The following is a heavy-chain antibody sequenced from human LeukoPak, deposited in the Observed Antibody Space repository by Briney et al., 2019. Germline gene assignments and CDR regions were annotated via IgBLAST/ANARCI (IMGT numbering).Heavy chain of an antibody. CDR2: INHSGGT. J-gene: IGHJ4*02. CDR3: ARAGVYYYGSGKDPTPSRAPFDY. CDR1: GGSFSGYY. Sequence: PSETLSLTCAVYGGSFSGYYWSWIRQPPGKGLEWIGEINHSGGTNYNPSLKSRVTISVDTSKNQFSLKLSSVTAADTAVYYCARAGVYYYGSGKDPTPSRAPFDYWGQGTLVTVSS. D-gene: IGHD3-10*01. V-gene: IGHV4-34*01.